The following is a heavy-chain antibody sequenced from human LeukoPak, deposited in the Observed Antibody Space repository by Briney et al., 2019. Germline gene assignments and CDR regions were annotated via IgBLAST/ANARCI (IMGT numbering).Heavy chain of an antibody. CDR3: ARRGGSGRSFDY. CDR2: IYSSGST. V-gene: IGHV4-39*01. D-gene: IGHD3-10*01. CDR1: SHSISSSSYY. Sequence: SETLSLTCTVSSHSISSSSYYWGWIRQPPGKGLEWIGSIYSSGSTYYNPSLKSRVTISVDTSKNQFSLNLSSVPASDTAEYYCARRGGSGRSFDYWGQGILVTVSS. J-gene: IGHJ4*02.